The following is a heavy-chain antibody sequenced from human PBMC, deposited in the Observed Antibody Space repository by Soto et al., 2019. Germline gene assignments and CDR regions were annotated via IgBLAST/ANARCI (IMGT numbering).Heavy chain of an antibody. J-gene: IGHJ5*02. CDR3: AKDGLQPPYYYGSGSYWAPYNWFDP. CDR1: GFTFSSYG. V-gene: IGHV3-30*18. Sequence: GGSLRLSCAASGFTFSSYGMHWVRQAPGKGLEWVAVISYDGSNKYYADSVKGRFTISRDNSKNTLYLQMNSLRAEDTAVYYCAKDGLQPPYYYGSGSYWAPYNWFDPWGQGTLVTVST. D-gene: IGHD3-10*01. CDR2: ISYDGSNK.